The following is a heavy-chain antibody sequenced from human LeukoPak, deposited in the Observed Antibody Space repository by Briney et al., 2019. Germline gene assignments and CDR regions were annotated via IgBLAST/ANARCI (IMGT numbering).Heavy chain of an antibody. D-gene: IGHD4-23*01. CDR2: IRSKLYGETT. CDR3: TSYGGRTFDY. CDR1: GINFGGYA. J-gene: IGHJ4*02. Sequence: PGGSLRLSCTASGINFGGYAMSWVRQAPGKGLEWVAFIRSKLYGETTEYPASVKGRFTVSRDDSKSIAYLQMNSLKAEDTGVYYCTSYGGRTFDYWGQGTLVTVSS. V-gene: IGHV3-49*04.